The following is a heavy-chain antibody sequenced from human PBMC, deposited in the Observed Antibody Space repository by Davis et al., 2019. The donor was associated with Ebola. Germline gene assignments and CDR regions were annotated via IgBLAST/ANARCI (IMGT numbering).Heavy chain of an antibody. Sequence: GESLKISCAASGFTVSSNYMSWVRQAPGKGLEWVSVIYSGGSTYYADSVKGRFTISRDNAKNSLYLQMNSLRDEDTAVYYCAGVGATPYWGQGTLVTVSS. J-gene: IGHJ4*02. V-gene: IGHV3-66*01. CDR3: AGVGATPY. CDR1: GFTVSSNY. D-gene: IGHD1-26*01. CDR2: IYSGGST.